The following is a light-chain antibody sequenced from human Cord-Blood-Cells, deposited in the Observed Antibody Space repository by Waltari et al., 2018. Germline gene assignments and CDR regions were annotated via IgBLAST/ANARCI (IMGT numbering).Light chain of an antibody. J-gene: IGKJ3*01. CDR3: MQALRTPFT. V-gene: IGKV2-28*01. CDR1: TCLLHSNGCNN. Sequence: ILLTHYPLSLPVTAAEPASISCRARTCLLHSNGCNNLDWYLQKPGQSPQLLIYLGSNRHAGVPERFSGSGSGTDFTLKISRVEAEDFGVYYCMQALRTPFTFGPGTKVDIK. CDR2: LGS.